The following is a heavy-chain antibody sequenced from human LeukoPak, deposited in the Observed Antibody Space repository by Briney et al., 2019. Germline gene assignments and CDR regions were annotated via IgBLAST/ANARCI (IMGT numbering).Heavy chain of an antibody. CDR3: AALYSDPLRFDI. D-gene: IGHD4-11*01. CDR2: IRSTTDGGTT. J-gene: IGHJ4*02. Sequence: GGSVRLSCAASGFTFKIAWVNWVRQVPGKGLEWIGRIRSTTDGGTTDYAEAVKGRFATSRDDSTNTLFLQMNSLKTDDTGLYYCAALYSDPLRFDIWGQGTHVTVSS. V-gene: IGHV3-15*01. CDR1: GFTFKIAW.